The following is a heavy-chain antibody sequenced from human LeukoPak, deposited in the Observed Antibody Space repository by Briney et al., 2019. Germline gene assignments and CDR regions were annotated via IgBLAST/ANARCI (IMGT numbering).Heavy chain of an antibody. Sequence: GGSLRLSCAASGFTFSNFWMGWVRQAPGKGLEWVANIKHDGSQTYYVDSVEGRSTISRDNAKNSLYLQMNSLRAEDTAVYYCARGGVRGVYYYYYMDVWGKGTTVTISS. CDR1: GFTFSNFW. J-gene: IGHJ6*03. V-gene: IGHV3-7*01. CDR2: IKHDGSQT. CDR3: ARGGVRGVYYYYYMDV. D-gene: IGHD3-10*01.